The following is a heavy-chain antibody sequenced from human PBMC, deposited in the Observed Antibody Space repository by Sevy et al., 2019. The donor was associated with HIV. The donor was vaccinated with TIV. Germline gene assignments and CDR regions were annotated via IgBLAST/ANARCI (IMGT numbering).Heavy chain of an antibody. J-gene: IGHJ4*02. V-gene: IGHV3-15*01. Sequence: GGSLSLSCAVSGFTFNNAWMNWVRQAPGTGLQWVGLIKSKIDGETTDYAAPVKGRFTISRDDSKNTLFLQMNSLKIEDTVVYYCATAPGYYDSAPFDYWGPGTLVTVSS. CDR2: IKSKIDGETT. D-gene: IGHD3-22*01. CDR1: GFTFNNAW. CDR3: ATAPGYYDSAPFDY.